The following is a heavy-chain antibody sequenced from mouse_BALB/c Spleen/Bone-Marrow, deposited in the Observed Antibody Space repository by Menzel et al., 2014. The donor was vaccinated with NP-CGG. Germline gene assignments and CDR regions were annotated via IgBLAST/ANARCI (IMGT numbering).Heavy chain of an antibody. CDR3: VRQNYDYAWFAY. V-gene: IGHV10-1*02. CDR1: GFTFNTYA. Sequence: DVQLQESGGGLVQPKGSLKPSCAASGFTFNTYAMNWVRQAPGKGLEWVARIRSKSNNYATYYADSVKDRFTISRDDSQSMLYLQMNNLKTEDTAMYYCVRQNYDYAWFAYWGQGTLVTVSA. J-gene: IGHJ3*01. CDR2: IRSKSNNYAT. D-gene: IGHD2-4*01.